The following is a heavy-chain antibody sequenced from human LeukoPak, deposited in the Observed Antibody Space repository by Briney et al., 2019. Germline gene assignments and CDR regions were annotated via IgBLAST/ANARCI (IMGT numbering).Heavy chain of an antibody. J-gene: IGHJ4*02. CDR3: ARGSNYAFDS. Sequence: GGSLRLSCVDSGFTLSSYRMTWVRQAPGKGLEWVANIKQDGREKHYVDAVKGRFTISRDKAKNSLYLQMNSLRADDTAVYYCARGSNYAFDSWGQGALVTVSS. CDR2: IKQDGREK. D-gene: IGHD5-18*01. V-gene: IGHV3-7*03. CDR1: GFTLSSYR.